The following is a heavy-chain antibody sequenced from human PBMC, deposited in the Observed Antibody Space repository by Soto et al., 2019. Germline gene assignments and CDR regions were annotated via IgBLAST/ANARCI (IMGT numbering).Heavy chain of an antibody. CDR3: ARGSIAGRGVFGY. J-gene: IGHJ4*02. D-gene: IGHD6-6*01. CDR1: GGSFSGYY. V-gene: IGHV4-34*01. Sequence: PSETLSLTCDGGSFSGYYWGLIRQPPGKGLEWIGEINHSGSTKYNPSLKSRVTISVDTSKNQFSLKLHSMTAADTAVYYCARGSIAGRGVFGYWGLGTLVTVSS. CDR2: INHSGST.